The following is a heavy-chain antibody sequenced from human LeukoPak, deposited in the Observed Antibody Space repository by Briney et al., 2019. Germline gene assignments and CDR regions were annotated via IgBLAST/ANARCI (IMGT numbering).Heavy chain of an antibody. D-gene: IGHD3-16*02. Sequence: PSETLSLTCAVSGGSISSGGYSWSWIRQSPGTGLEWIGYIYVTGTRYNPYLQSRVTISVDRSRNQFFLKMTSVTAADTAVYYCARHIGGGIEDMDVWGRGTKVTVSS. CDR1: GGSISSGGYS. CDR3: ARHIGGGIEDMDV. J-gene: IGHJ6*03. CDR2: IYVTGT. V-gene: IGHV4-30-2*06.